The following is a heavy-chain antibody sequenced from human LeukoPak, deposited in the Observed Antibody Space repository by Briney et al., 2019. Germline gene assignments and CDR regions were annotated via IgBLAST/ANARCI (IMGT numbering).Heavy chain of an antibody. CDR2: IYYSGST. CDR3: ARGTMDFWSAYFDY. Sequence: SETLSLTCTVSGGSISSYYWSWIRQPPGKGLEWIGYIYYSGSTNYNPSLKSRVTISVDTSKNQFSLKLSSVTAADTAVYYCARGTMDFWSAYFDYWGQGTLVTVSS. CDR1: GGSISSYY. V-gene: IGHV4-59*01. J-gene: IGHJ4*02. D-gene: IGHD3-3*01.